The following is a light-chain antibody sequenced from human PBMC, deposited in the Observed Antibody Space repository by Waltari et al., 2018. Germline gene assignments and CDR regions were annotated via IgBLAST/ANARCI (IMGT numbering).Light chain of an antibody. J-gene: IGKJ2*01. V-gene: IGKV2-28*01. CDR3: MQALQTPYT. CDR1: QSLLHSNGYNY. Sequence: DIVMTQSPLSLPVTPGEPASISCRSSQSLLHSNGYNYLDWYLQKPGQSPQLLIYLGSNRAAGGPYRFIGRGSGTDFTLKISRVEAEDVGVYYGMQALQTPYTLGQGTKLEIK. CDR2: LGS.